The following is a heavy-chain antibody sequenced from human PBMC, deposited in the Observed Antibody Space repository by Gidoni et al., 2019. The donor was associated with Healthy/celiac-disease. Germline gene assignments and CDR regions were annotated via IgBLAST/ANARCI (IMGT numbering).Heavy chain of an antibody. CDR1: GFTFSSYA. Sequence: EVQLLESGGGLVQPGGSLRLSCAASGFTFSSYAMSWVRQAPGKGLEWVSAISGSGGSTYYADSVKGRFTISRDNSKNTLYLQMNSLRAEDTAVYYCAKVNTMIVVVMVLNYYYGMDVWGQGTTVTVSS. D-gene: IGHD3-22*01. CDR3: AKVNTMIVVVMVLNYYYGMDV. CDR2: ISGSGGST. J-gene: IGHJ6*02. V-gene: IGHV3-23*01.